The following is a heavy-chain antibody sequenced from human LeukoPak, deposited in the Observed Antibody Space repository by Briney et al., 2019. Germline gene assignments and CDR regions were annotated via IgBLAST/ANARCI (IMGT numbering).Heavy chain of an antibody. V-gene: IGHV1-2*02. CDR3: ARPSAYDSSALGLDY. J-gene: IGHJ4*02. CDR1: GYTFTGYY. CDR2: INPNSGGT. Sequence: GASVKVSCKASGYTFTGYYMHWVRQAPGQGLEWMGWINPNSGGTNYARKFQGRVTMTRDTSISTAYMELSRLRSDDTAVYYCARPSAYDSSALGLDYWGQGTLVTVSS. D-gene: IGHD3-22*01.